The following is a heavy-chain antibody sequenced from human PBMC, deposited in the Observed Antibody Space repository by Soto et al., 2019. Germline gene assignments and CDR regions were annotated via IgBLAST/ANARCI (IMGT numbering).Heavy chain of an antibody. CDR3: AGQIGTRGGSYFDS. D-gene: IGHD1-1*01. J-gene: IGHJ4*02. CDR2: IWFDGNTK. V-gene: IGHV3-33*01. CDR1: GFPFSDYD. Sequence: PGGSLRLSCAASGFPFSDYDIHWVRQAPGKGLEWVAVIWFDGNTKHYADSVKGRFTISRDNSQNSVFLQMSTLRVADTAVYYCAGQIGTRGGSYFDSWGQGTLVTVSS.